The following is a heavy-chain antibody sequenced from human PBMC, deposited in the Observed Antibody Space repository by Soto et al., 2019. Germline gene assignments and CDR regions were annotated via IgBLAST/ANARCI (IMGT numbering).Heavy chain of an antibody. CDR1: GYTFTSYD. Sequence: EASVKVSCKASGYTFTSYDINWVRQATGQGLEWMGWMNPNSGNTGYAQKFQGRVTMTRNTSISTAYMELSSLRSEDTAVYYCARVISIAARTYYYYYMDVWGKGTTVTVSS. V-gene: IGHV1-8*01. D-gene: IGHD6-6*01. CDR2: MNPNSGNT. J-gene: IGHJ6*03. CDR3: ARVISIAARTYYYYYMDV.